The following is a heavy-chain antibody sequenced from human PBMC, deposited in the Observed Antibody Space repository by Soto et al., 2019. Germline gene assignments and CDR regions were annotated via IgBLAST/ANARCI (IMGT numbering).Heavy chain of an antibody. V-gene: IGHV3-30*18. CDR1: GFTFSSYG. Sequence: QVQLVESGGGVVQPGRSLRLSCAASGFTFSSYGMHWVRQAPGKGLEWVAVISHDGSNKYYADSVKGRFTISRDNSKNTLYLQMNSLRAEDTAMYYCANPYCSGGSCYYTPYDAFDIWGQGTMVTVSS. CDR2: ISHDGSNK. D-gene: IGHD2-15*01. CDR3: ANPYCSGGSCYYTPYDAFDI. J-gene: IGHJ3*02.